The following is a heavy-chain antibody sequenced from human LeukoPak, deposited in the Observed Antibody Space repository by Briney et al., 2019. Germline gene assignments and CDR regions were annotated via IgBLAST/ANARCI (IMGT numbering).Heavy chain of an antibody. Sequence: KPSETLSLTCTVSGGSISSYYWSWIRQPPGKGLEWIGYIYYSGSTSYNPSLKSRVTISVDTSKNQFSLKLSSVTAADTAVYYCARDVDTAMTNWGQGTLVTVSS. V-gene: IGHV4-59*12. D-gene: IGHD5-18*01. J-gene: IGHJ4*02. CDR3: ARDVDTAMTN. CDR1: GGSISSYY. CDR2: IYYSGST.